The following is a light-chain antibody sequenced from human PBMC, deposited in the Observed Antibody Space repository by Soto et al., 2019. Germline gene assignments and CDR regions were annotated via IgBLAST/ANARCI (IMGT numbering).Light chain of an antibody. Sequence: DIQMTQSPSTLSASVVDRFTITCLASQSISSWLAWYQQKPGKAPKLLIYDASSLESGVPSRFSGSGSGTEFTLTISSLQPDDFATYYCQQSYSTPPITFGQGTRLEI. CDR2: DAS. CDR3: QQSYSTPPIT. CDR1: QSISSW. J-gene: IGKJ5*01. V-gene: IGKV1-5*01.